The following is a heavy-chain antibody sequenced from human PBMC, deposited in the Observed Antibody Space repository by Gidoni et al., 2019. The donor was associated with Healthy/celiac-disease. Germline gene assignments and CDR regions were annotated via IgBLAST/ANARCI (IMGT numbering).Heavy chain of an antibody. CDR2: IDWDDDK. CDR1: GFSLSTSGMC. J-gene: IGHJ4*02. Sequence: QVTLRESGPALVKPTQTLTLTCTFSGFSLSTSGMCVSWIRQPPGKALEWLARIDWDDDKYYSTSLKTRLTISKDTSKNQVVLTMTNMDPVDTATYYCARMATTVTTGGRYYFDYWGQGTLVTVSS. CDR3: ARMATTVTTGGRYYFDY. D-gene: IGHD4-17*01. V-gene: IGHV2-70*15.